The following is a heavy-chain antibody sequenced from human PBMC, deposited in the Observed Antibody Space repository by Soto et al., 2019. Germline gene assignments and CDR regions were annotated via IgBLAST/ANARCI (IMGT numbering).Heavy chain of an antibody. J-gene: IGHJ4*02. CDR2: ISYDGSNK. CDR1: GFTFSSYA. V-gene: IGHV3-30-3*01. Sequence: QVQLVESGGGVVQPGRSLRLSCAASGFTFSSYAMHWVRQAPGKGMVWVAVISYDGSNKYYADSVKGRFTISRDNSKNTLYLQMNSLRAEDTAVYYCAREGLVPAATPWFDYWGQGTLVTVSS. CDR3: AREGLVPAATPWFDY. D-gene: IGHD2-2*02.